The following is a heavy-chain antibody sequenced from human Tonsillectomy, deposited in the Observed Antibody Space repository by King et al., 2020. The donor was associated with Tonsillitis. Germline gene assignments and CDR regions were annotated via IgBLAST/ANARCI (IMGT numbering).Heavy chain of an antibody. CDR3: ARDESPTGYYGQGAFGV. CDR1: GYFFTKYY. Sequence: QLVQSGPEVKKPGASVKVSCKASGYFFTKYYIHWVRQAPGKGLEWMGWINPNRDRGGTNYAQKFRGRVTMTRDTSIATAYLELTSLTSDDSAIYYCARDESPTGYYGQGAFGVWGQGTQVTVSS. D-gene: IGHD3-9*01. J-gene: IGHJ3*01. CDR2: INPNRDRGGT. V-gene: IGHV1-2*02.